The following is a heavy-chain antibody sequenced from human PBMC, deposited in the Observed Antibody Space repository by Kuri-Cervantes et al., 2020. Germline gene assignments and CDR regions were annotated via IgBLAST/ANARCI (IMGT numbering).Heavy chain of an antibody. CDR2: IRGSGGST. Sequence: GESLKISCAASGLTFSSYAMSWVRQAPGKGLEWVSAIRGSGGSTYYADSVKGRFTISRDNSKNTLYLQMNSLRAEDTAVYYCANDPGYSSGWFGYYYYYYMDVWGKGTTVTVSS. CDR3: ANDPGYSSGWFGYYYYYYMDV. J-gene: IGHJ6*03. CDR1: GLTFSSYA. D-gene: IGHD6-19*01. V-gene: IGHV3-23*01.